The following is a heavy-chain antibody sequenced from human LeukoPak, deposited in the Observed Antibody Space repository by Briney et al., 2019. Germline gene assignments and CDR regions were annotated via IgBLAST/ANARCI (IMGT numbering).Heavy chain of an antibody. D-gene: IGHD6-6*01. CDR1: GFTFSSYA. J-gene: IGHJ4*02. V-gene: IGHV3-23*01. CDR2: ISGSADNT. Sequence: GGSLRLSCAASGFTFSSYAMSWVRQAPGKGLEWVSVISGSADNTFYADTVKGRFTISRDNSKNTLYLQMSNLRAEDTAVYYCAKTGYTSSSPARYFDYWGRGTLVTVSS. CDR3: AKTGYTSSSPARYFDY.